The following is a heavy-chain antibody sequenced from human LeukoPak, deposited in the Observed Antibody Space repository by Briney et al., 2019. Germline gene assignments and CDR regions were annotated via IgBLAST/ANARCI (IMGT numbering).Heavy chain of an antibody. V-gene: IGHV1-2*06. J-gene: IGHJ5*02. CDR1: GYTFTGYY. CDR3: ASSRRGILDVWWFDP. CDR2: INPNSGGT. Sequence: KPGASVNVSCKASGYTFTGYYMHWVRQAPGQGLEWMGRINPNSGGTNYAHNFQGRVTMTRDTSISTSYRELSMLRSDDTAVYYCASSRRGILDVWWFDPWGQGTLVTVS. D-gene: IGHD3-16*01.